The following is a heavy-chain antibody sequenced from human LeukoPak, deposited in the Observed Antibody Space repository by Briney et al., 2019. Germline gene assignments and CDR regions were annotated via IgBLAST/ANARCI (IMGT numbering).Heavy chain of an antibody. J-gene: IGHJ6*02. D-gene: IGHD3-16*01. CDR3: ARDLTPYYYGMDV. CDR2: IYYSGST. V-gene: IGHV4-59*01. Sequence: SETLSLTCTVSGGSISSYYWSWIRQPPGKGLEWIGYIYYSGSTNYNPSLKSRVTISVDTSKNQFSLKLSSVTAADTAVYYCARDLTPYYYGMDVWGQGTTVTVSS. CDR1: GGSISSYY.